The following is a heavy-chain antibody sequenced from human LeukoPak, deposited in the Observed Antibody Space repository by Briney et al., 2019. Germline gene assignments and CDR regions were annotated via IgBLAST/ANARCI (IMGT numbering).Heavy chain of an antibody. V-gene: IGHV3-15*01. Sequence: GGSLRLSCTASGLTFTGAWMGWVRQAPGKGLEWVGRIKSKTDGETTDYAAPVKGRFTISRDDSQTSLYLQMDSLKTEDTAAYYCASGMGRAPAFDIWGQGTMVTVSS. CDR2: IKSKTDGETT. CDR1: GLTFTGAW. CDR3: ASGMGRAPAFDI. J-gene: IGHJ3*02. D-gene: IGHD1-14*01.